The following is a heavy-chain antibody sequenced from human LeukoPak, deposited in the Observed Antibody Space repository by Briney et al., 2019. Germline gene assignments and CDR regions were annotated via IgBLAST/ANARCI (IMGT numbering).Heavy chain of an antibody. J-gene: IGHJ4*02. V-gene: IGHV1-2*02. Sequence: ASVKVSCKASGYTFTGYYMHWVRQAPGQGLEWMGWINPNSGGTNYAQKFQGRVTMTRDTSISTAYMELSRLRSDDTAVYYCARESPLYSYGNKPCTPDYWGQGTLVTVSS. CDR1: GYTFTGYY. D-gene: IGHD5-18*01. CDR2: INPNSGGT. CDR3: ARESPLYSYGNKPCTPDY.